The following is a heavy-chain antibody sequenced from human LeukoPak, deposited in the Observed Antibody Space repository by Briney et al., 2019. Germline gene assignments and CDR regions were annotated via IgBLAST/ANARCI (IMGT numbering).Heavy chain of an antibody. CDR2: IYSGGST. J-gene: IGHJ4*02. CDR1: GFTVSSNY. D-gene: IGHD6-13*01. Sequence: PGGSLRLSCAASGFTVSSNYMSWVRQAPGKGLEWVSVIYSGGSTYYADSVKGRFTISRDNSKNTLYLQMNSLRAEDTAVYYCAKDKEQLVNFDYWGQGTLITVSS. CDR3: AKDKEQLVNFDY. V-gene: IGHV3-53*01.